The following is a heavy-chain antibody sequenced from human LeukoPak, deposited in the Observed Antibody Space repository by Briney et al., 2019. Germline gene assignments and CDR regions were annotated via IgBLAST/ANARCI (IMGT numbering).Heavy chain of an antibody. CDR1: GGSFSGYY. D-gene: IGHD5-18*01. J-gene: IGHJ4*02. Sequence: SETLSLTCAVYGGSFSGYYWSWIRQPPGKGLEWIGEINHSGSTNYNPSLKSRVTISVDTSKNQFSLKLSSVTAADTAVYYCARVDTAMVTNWGQGTLVTVSS. V-gene: IGHV4-34*01. CDR2: INHSGST. CDR3: ARVDTAMVTN.